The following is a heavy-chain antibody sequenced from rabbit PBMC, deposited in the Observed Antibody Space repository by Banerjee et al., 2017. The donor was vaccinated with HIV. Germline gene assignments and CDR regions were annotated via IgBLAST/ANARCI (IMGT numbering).Heavy chain of an antibody. Sequence: ASWAKGRFTISKTSSTTVTLQMTSLTAADTATYFCARNLHYNDYLWGPGTLVTVS. D-gene: IGHD1-1*01. V-gene: IGHV1S40*01. J-gene: IGHJ4*01. CDR3: ARNLHYNDYL.